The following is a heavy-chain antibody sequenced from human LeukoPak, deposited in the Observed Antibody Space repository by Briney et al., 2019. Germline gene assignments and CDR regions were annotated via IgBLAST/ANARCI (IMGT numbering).Heavy chain of an antibody. J-gene: IGHJ4*02. D-gene: IGHD3-22*01. Sequence: ASVKVSCKASGGTFSSYAISWVRQAPGQGLEWMGRIIPILGIANYAQKFQGRVTITADKSTSTAYMELSSLRSEDTAVYYCARGIYYYDSSGYLFYWGQGTLVTVSS. V-gene: IGHV1-69*04. CDR1: GGTFSSYA. CDR2: IIPILGIA. CDR3: ARGIYYYDSSGYLFY.